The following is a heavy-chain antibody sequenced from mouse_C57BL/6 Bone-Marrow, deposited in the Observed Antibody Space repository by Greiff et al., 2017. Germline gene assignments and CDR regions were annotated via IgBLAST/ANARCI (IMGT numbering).Heavy chain of an antibody. CDR3: ASPRDY. CDR1: GFTFSSYG. Sequence: DVKLVESGGDLVKPGGSLKLSCAASGFTFSSYGMSWVRQTPDKRLEWVATISSGGSYTYYPDSVKGRFTISRDNAKNTLYLQMSSLKSEDTAMYYCASPRDYWGQGTTLTVSS. CDR2: ISSGGSYT. J-gene: IGHJ2*01. V-gene: IGHV5-6*02.